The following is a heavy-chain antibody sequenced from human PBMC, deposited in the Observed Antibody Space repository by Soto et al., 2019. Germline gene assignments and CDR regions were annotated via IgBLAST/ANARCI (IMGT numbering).Heavy chain of an antibody. D-gene: IGHD2-15*01. J-gene: IGHJ2*01. V-gene: IGHV3-13*04. Sequence: EVQLVESGGGLVQPGGSLRLSCAASGFTFSSYDMHWVRQATGKGLEWVSAIGTAGDTYYPGSVKGRFTISRENAKNSLYLQMNSLRAGDTAVYYCARGQDGGNWLYFDLWGRGTLVTVSS. CDR1: GFTFSSYD. CDR3: ARGQDGGNWLYFDL. CDR2: IGTAGDT.